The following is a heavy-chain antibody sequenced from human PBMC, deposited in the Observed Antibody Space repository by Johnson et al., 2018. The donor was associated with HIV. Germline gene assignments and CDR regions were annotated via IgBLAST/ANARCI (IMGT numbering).Heavy chain of an antibody. CDR1: GFIFSSNA. V-gene: IGHV3-30*04. CDR2: ISYDGSNK. J-gene: IGHJ3*02. CDR3: AREGGGPMGDAFDI. D-gene: IGHD2-8*01. Sequence: VQLVESGGGVVQPGRSLRLSCAASGFIFSSNAMHWVRQAPGKGLEWVAVISYDGSNKYYADSVKGRFTISRDNSKNTLYLQMNSLRAEDTAVYYGAREGGGPMGDAFDIWGQGTMVTVSS.